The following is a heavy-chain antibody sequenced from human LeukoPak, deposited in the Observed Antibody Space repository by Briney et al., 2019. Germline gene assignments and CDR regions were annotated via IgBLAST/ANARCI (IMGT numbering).Heavy chain of an antibody. Sequence: GGSLRLSCAASEFTFSNYAMNWVRQAPGKGLEWVSGISGGGGSTYYADSVKGRFTISRENAKNSLYLQMNSLRAGDTAVYYCARESSLGFDPWGQGTLVTVSS. CDR3: ARESSLGFDP. CDR2: ISGGGGST. V-gene: IGHV3-23*01. CDR1: EFTFSNYA. J-gene: IGHJ5*02.